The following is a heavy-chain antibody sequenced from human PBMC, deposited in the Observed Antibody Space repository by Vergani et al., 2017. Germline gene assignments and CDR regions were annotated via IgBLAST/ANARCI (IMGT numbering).Heavy chain of an antibody. CDR2: IYYSGST. V-gene: IGHV4-30-2*03. D-gene: IGHD3-3*01. J-gene: IGHJ6*03. Sequence: VQLVESGGGLVQPGRSLRLSCTASGFTFGDYAMSWFRQAPGKGLEWIGSIYYSGSTYYNPSLKSRVTISVDTSKNQFSLKLSSVTAADTAVYYCARHRGDRGTFGVDLPHYYYYYMDVWGKGTTVTVSS. CDR3: ARHRGDRGTFGVDLPHYYYYYMDV. CDR1: GFTFGDYA.